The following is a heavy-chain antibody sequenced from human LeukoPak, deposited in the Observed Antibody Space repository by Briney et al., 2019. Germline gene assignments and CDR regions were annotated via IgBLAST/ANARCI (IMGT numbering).Heavy chain of an antibody. CDR3: ARTNYYFYYMDV. V-gene: IGHV4-39*01. D-gene: IGHD2-8*01. CDR1: GGSNNGNDYY. J-gene: IGHJ6*03. Sequence: SETLSLTCTVCGGSNNGNDYYWGWIRQPPGKGLEWIGSIYYSGSTYYNPSLKSRVTISVDTSKNQFFLRLSSVTAADTAMYFCARTNYYFYYMDVWGRGTTVTVSS. CDR2: IYYSGST.